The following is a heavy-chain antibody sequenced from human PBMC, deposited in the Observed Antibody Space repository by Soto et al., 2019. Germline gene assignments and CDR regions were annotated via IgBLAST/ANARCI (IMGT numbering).Heavy chain of an antibody. CDR1: GFTFSSYA. Sequence: GGSLRLSCAASGFTFSSYAMSWVRQAPGKGLEWVSAISGSGGSTYYADSVKGRFTISRDNSKNTLYLQMNSLRAEDTAVYYCAKSPEYYYDSSGYKSAPSWFDPWGQGTLVTVSS. V-gene: IGHV3-23*01. J-gene: IGHJ5*02. D-gene: IGHD3-22*01. CDR3: AKSPEYYYDSSGYKSAPSWFDP. CDR2: ISGSGGST.